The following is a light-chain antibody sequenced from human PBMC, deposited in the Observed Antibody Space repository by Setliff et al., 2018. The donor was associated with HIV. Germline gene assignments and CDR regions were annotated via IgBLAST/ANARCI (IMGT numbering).Light chain of an antibody. CDR3: SSYTSNNLYV. CDR2: EVS. CDR1: SSDVGTYNY. Sequence: QSALTQPRSVSGSPGQSVTISCTGTSSDVGTYNYVSWYQQHPGKAPKLMIYEVSNRPSGVSNRFSGSKSGNTASLTISGLQAEDEADYYCSSYTSNNLYVFGTGTKVTVL. V-gene: IGLV2-14*01. J-gene: IGLJ1*01.